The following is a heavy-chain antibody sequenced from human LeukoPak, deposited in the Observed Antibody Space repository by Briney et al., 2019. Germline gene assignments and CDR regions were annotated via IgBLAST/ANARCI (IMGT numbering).Heavy chain of an antibody. CDR2: IKLDGSEK. Sequence: PGGSLRLSCAASGFTLSSFWMTWVRQAPGKGLEWVANIKLDGSEKYYVDSVKGRFTVSRDNAKNSLYLQMNSLRAEDTAVYYCARISSISYYFDYWGLGTLVTVSS. V-gene: IGHV3-7*01. CDR1: GFTLSSFW. J-gene: IGHJ4*02. CDR3: ARISSISYYFDY.